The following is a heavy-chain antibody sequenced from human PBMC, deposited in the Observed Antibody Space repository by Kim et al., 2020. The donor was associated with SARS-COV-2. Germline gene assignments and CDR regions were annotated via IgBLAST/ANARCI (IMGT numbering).Heavy chain of an antibody. J-gene: IGHJ4*02. CDR3: ARDRGGGYIEY. CDR2: ISYDGSNK. Sequence: GGSLRLSCAASGFTFSSYAMHWVRQAPGKGLEWVAVISYDGSNKYYADSVKGRFTISRDNSKNTLYLQMNSLRAEDTAVYYCARDRGGGYIEYWGQGTLVTVSS. D-gene: IGHD2-15*01. V-gene: IGHV3-30*04. CDR1: GFTFSSYA.